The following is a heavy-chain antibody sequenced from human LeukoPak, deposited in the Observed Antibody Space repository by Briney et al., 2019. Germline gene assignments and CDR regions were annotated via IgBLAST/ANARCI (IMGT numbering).Heavy chain of an antibody. CDR1: GFTFSSYW. Sequence: GGSLRLSCAASGFTFSSYWMSWVRQAPGKGLEWVANIKQDGSEKYYVDSVKGRFTISRDNAKNSLYLQMNSLRAEDTAVYYCARDSGGSHRVFDYWGQGTLVTVSS. D-gene: IGHD1-26*01. CDR2: IKQDGSEK. CDR3: ARDSGGSHRVFDY. V-gene: IGHV3-7*01. J-gene: IGHJ4*02.